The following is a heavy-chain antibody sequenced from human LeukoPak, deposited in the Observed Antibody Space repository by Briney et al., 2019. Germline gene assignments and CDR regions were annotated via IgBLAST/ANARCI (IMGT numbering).Heavy chain of an antibody. CDR3: SGWSGGCGDCRMLEY. Sequence: SETLSLTCSVSGGSTSGYYCSWSRQAAGKGGEWIGNLFYKIGARYQSSIKRPVTTSVDPSKNQVTRTLTSLTAGAPAVYYCSGWSGGCGDCRMLEYWGQGILVTVSS. CDR1: GGSTSGYY. J-gene: IGHJ4*02. D-gene: IGHD2-21*02. CDR2: LFYKIGA. V-gene: IGHV4-59*01.